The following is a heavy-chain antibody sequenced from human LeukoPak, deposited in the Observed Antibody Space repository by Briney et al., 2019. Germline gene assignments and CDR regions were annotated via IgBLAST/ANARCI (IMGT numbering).Heavy chain of an antibody. D-gene: IGHD5-18*01. CDR3: AHRLRIQLWLH. V-gene: IGHV2-5*02. CDR1: VFSLSTSGVG. Sequence: ESGPTLVNPTQTLTLTCTFSVFSLSTSGVGVGWIRQPPGKALEWLALIYWDDGKRYSPSLKSRLTITKDTSKTQVVLTMTTMDPVDTATYYCAHRLRIQLWLHWGQGTLVTVSS. J-gene: IGHJ4*02. CDR2: IYWDDGK.